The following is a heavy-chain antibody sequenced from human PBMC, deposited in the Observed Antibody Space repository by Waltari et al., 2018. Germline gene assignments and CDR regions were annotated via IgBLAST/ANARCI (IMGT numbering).Heavy chain of an antibody. CDR1: GGSISSKNYY. Sequence: QVQLQESGPGLLKPSQTLSLTCTVSGGSISSKNYYWSWIRQPPGKGLEWIGYIYNSGDTIYQPSLKSRVTISKDTSKNQFSLRLRSVTAADTAVYYCARVIAVAGTGGMDVWGQGTTVTVSS. CDR3: ARVIAVAGTGGMDV. J-gene: IGHJ6*02. CDR2: IYNSGDT. D-gene: IGHD6-19*01. V-gene: IGHV4-30-4*01.